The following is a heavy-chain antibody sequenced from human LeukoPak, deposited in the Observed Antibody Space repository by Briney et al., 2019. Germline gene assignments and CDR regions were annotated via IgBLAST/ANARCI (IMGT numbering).Heavy chain of an antibody. D-gene: IGHD3-22*01. J-gene: IGHJ3*02. CDR1: GGSISSGGYS. CDR3: ARSITMIVAIERANDAFDI. Sequence: SETLSLTCAVSGGSISSGGYSWSWIRQPPGKGLEWIGYIYHSGSTYYNPSLKSRVTISVDRSKNQFSLKLSSVTAADTAVYYCARSITMIVAIERANDAFDIWGQGTMVTVSS. V-gene: IGHV4-30-2*01. CDR2: IYHSGST.